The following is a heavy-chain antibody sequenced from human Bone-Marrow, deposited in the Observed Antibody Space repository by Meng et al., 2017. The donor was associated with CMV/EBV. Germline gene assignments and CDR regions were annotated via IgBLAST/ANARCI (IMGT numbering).Heavy chain of an antibody. CDR1: GYTFTSYG. Sequence: ASVKVSCKASGYTFTSYGISWVRQAPGQGLEWMGWISAFNDNTNYAQKLQGRVTMTTDTSTRTAYMELSRLRSDDTAVYYCARYTGNSASYYYYGMDVWGQGTTVTVSS. J-gene: IGHJ6*02. D-gene: IGHD4-23*01. CDR2: ISAFNDNT. V-gene: IGHV1-18*01. CDR3: ARYTGNSASYYYYGMDV.